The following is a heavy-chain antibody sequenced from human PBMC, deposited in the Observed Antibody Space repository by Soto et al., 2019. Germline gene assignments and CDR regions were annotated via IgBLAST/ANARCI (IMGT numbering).Heavy chain of an antibody. J-gene: IGHJ4*02. Sequence: EVQLLESGGGLVQPGGSLRLSCAASGFTFNNYAMTWVRQAPGKGLEWVSAFSGGGDTTSYADSVKGRFTVSRYGSKNTLDLSVSSLGAQDTALYYCAKGRGGSGSLTPRVDFWGQGTLVTVSS. CDR2: FSGGGDTT. D-gene: IGHD3-10*01. V-gene: IGHV3-23*01. CDR1: GFTFNNYA. CDR3: AKGRGGSGSLTPRVDF.